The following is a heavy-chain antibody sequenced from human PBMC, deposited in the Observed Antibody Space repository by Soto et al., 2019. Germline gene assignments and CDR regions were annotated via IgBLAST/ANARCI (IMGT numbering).Heavy chain of an antibody. CDR2: IIPIFGTA. D-gene: IGHD3-3*01. J-gene: IGHJ6*02. V-gene: IGHV1-69*01. Sequence: QVQLVQSGAEVKKPGSSVKVSCKASGGTFSSYAISWVRQAPGQGLEWMGGIIPIFGTANYAQKFQGRVTITADESTSTAYMELSSLRSEDTAVYYSARASRGKIFGVVMGYYYYGMDVWGQGTTVTVSS. CDR1: GGTFSSYA. CDR3: ARASRGKIFGVVMGYYYYGMDV.